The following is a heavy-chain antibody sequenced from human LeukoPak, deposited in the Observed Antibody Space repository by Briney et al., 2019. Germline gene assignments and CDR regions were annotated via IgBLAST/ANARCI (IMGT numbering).Heavy chain of an antibody. CDR1: GYAFTDYY. Sequence: ASVKVSCKASGYAFTDYYMHWVRQAPGQGLEWMGWINPNSGGTNYAQKFQGRVTMTRDKSISTAYMELYSLRSEDTAVYYCARERGYSYGLSGYWGQGTLVTVSS. V-gene: IGHV1-2*02. CDR2: INPNSGGT. CDR3: ARERGYSYGLSGY. D-gene: IGHD5-18*01. J-gene: IGHJ4*02.